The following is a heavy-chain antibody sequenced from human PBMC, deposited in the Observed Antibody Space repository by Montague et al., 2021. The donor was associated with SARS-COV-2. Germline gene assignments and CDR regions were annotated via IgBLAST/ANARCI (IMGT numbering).Heavy chain of an antibody. CDR2: INHSGST. D-gene: IGHD3-3*01. J-gene: IGHJ6*03. CDR1: GGSFSGYY. Sequence: SETLSLTYAVYGGSFSGYYWSWIRQPPGKGLEWIGEINHSGSTNYNPSLKSRVTISVDTSKNQFSLKLSSVTAADTAVYYCARRVAFPIFGVVTIPGYMDVWGKGTTVTVSS. CDR3: ARRVAFPIFGVVTIPGYMDV. V-gene: IGHV4-34*01.